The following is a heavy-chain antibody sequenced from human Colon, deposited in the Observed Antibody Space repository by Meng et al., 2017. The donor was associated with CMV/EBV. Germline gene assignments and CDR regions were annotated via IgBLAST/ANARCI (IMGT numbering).Heavy chain of an antibody. CDR2: IFYSVST. D-gene: IGHD2-15*01. V-gene: IGHV4-61*01. J-gene: IGHJ6*02. Sequence: SETLSLTCTVSGASVSSGSYYWSWVRQSPGKGLEWIGYIFYSVSTNYNPSRESRVTISGDTSKNQFSLKLRSVTAADTAVYYCARDATSCSGGTCYFLGMDVWGQGTTVTVSS. CDR1: GASVSSGSYY. CDR3: ARDATSCSGGTCYFLGMDV.